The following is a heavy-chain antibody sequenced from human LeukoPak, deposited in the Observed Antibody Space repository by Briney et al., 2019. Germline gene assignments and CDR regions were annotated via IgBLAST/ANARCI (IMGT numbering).Heavy chain of an antibody. CDR1: GFAFYDYA. Sequence: GGSLRLSCAASGFAFYDYAMSWVRQPPGKGLEWVSGINDNGAKTFYADSVKGRLTISRDNSRSTLYLQMNNLRADDTAVYYCAKGHGVVTFNELFSWGQGTLVTVSS. V-gene: IGHV3-23*01. D-gene: IGHD2-21*02. CDR3: AKGHGVVTFNELFS. CDR2: INDNGAKT. J-gene: IGHJ4*02.